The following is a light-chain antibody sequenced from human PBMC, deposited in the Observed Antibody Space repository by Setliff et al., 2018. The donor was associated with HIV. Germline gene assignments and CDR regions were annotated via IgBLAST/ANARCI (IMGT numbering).Light chain of an antibody. Sequence: QSALTQPASVSGSPGQSITISCTGTISDVGSYNLVSWYQQHPGKAPKLMIYDVSKRPSGVSNCFSGSKSGNTASLTISGLQAEDEADYFCCSYVSSNPHYVFGTGTKVTVL. CDR2: DVS. CDR1: ISDVGSYNL. J-gene: IGLJ1*01. CDR3: CSYVSSNPHYV. V-gene: IGLV2-23*02.